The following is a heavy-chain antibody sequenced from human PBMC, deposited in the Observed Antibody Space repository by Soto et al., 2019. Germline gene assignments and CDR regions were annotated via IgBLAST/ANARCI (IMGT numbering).Heavy chain of an antibody. CDR1: DFTFSLYG. J-gene: IGHJ3*02. CDR2: ISYDGSRT. Sequence: PGGSLRIGWVASDFTFSLYGVHWVRQAPGKGPDLASFISYDGSRTYYADSVKGRFTISRDNSKNTVFLQMDSLRAEDTAVYYCAKNLLEEPADYYDTKADALDTWGQGTMVTVSS. CDR3: AKNLLEEPADYYDTKADALDT. V-gene: IGHV3-30*02. D-gene: IGHD3-22*01.